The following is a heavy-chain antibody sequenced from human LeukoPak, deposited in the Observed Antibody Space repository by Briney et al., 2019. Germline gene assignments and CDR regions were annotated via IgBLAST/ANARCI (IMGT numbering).Heavy chain of an antibody. CDR3: ARLEQGYCSSTSCFP. Sequence: SVKVSCKASGGTFSSYAISWVRQAPGQGLEWMGRIIPILGIANYAQKFQDRVTITADKSTSTAYMELSSLRSEDTAVYYCARLEQGYCSSTSCFPWGQGTLVTVSS. D-gene: IGHD2-2*01. V-gene: IGHV1-69*04. CDR2: IIPILGIA. J-gene: IGHJ5*02. CDR1: GGTFSSYA.